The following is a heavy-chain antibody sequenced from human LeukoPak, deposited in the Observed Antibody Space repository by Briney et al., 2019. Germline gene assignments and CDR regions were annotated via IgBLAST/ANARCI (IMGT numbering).Heavy chain of an antibody. D-gene: IGHD4-11*01. CDR1: GFTFSSYS. CDR2: ISSSSSSYI. Sequence: GGSLRLSCAASGFTFSSYSMNWVRQAPGKGLEWVSSISSSSSSYIYYADSVKGRFTISRDNAKNSLYLQMSSLRAEDTAVYYCTRVEETATTAAIIRKYSYYYYYMDVWGKGNTVTVSS. J-gene: IGHJ6*03. V-gene: IGHV3-21*01. CDR3: TRVEETATTAAIIRKYSYYYYYMDV.